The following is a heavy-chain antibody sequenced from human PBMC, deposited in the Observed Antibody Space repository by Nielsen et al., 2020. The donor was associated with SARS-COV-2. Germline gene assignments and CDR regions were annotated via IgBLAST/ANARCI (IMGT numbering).Heavy chain of an antibody. CDR1: GGSFGGYY. CDR3: ARRGSWYPGWFDP. CDR2: IYYSGST. D-gene: IGHD6-13*01. V-gene: IGHV4-39*01. J-gene: IGHJ5*02. Sequence: SETLSLTCAVYGGSFGGYYWGWIRQPPGKGLEWIGSIYYSGSTYYNPSPKSRVTISVDTSKNQFSLKLSSVTAADTAVYYCARRGSWYPGWFDPWGQGTLVTVSS.